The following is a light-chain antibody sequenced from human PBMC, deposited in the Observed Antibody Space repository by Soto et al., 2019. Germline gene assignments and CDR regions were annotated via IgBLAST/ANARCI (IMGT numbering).Light chain of an antibody. J-gene: IGKJ1*01. CDR2: EAS. CDR1: QSVGNN. CDR3: QQRTKWRT. Sequence: EIVLTQSPATLSLSPGERATLSCRASQSVGNNLAWYQQKPGQAPGLLIYEASTRATGIPVRFAGSGSGTDFALTISSLEPEDFAVYYCQQRTKWRTFGQGTKVDIK. V-gene: IGKV3-11*01.